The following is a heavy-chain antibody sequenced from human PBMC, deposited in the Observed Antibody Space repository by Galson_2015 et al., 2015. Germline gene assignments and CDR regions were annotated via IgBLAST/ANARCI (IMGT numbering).Heavy chain of an antibody. D-gene: IGHD2-15*01. V-gene: IGHV4-39*07. CDR3: ARLDIPLVAPDHYFDY. J-gene: IGHJ4*02. CDR1: GGSISSRSYY. CDR2: INHSGST. Sequence: ETLSLTCTVSGGSISSRSYYWGWIRQPPGKGLEWIGEINHSGSTNYNPSLKSRVTISVDTSKNQFSLKLSSVTAADTAVYYCARLDIPLVAPDHYFDYWGQGTLVTVSS.